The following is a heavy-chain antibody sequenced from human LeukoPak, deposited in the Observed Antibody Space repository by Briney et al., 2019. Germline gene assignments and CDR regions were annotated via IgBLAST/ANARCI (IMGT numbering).Heavy chain of an antibody. D-gene: IGHD3-16*01. CDR2: IKSKTDGGTT. Sequence: GGSLRLSCAAPGFTFSNAWMSWVRQAPGKGLEWVGRIKSKTDGGTTDYAAPVKGRFTISRDDSKNTLYLQMNSLKTEDTAVYYCTTSSSGYAFDYWGQGTLVTVSS. J-gene: IGHJ4*02. CDR3: TTSSSGYAFDY. CDR1: GFTFSNAW. V-gene: IGHV3-15*01.